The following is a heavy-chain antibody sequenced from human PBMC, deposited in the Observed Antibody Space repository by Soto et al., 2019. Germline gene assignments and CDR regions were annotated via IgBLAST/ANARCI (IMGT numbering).Heavy chain of an antibody. CDR3: AREGTAGGGSCDY. Sequence: QVQLVQSGAEMKKPGASVKVSCEASGYTFTSYDINWVRQATGQGLEWMGWMNPNSGNTGYAQKFQGRVTLTRNTSINAAYMELSSLSSEDTAVYYCAREGTAGGGSCDYWGQGTLVTVSS. J-gene: IGHJ4*02. D-gene: IGHD1-1*01. V-gene: IGHV1-8*02. CDR2: MNPNSGNT. CDR1: GYTFTSYD.